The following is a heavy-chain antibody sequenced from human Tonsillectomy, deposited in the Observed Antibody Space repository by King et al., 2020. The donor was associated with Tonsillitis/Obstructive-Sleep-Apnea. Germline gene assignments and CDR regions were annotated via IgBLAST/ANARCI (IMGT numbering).Heavy chain of an antibody. CDR2: ISSSSSYI. J-gene: IGHJ4*02. D-gene: IGHD3-10*01. CDR3: ASQIPLWFGEPQYYFDY. CDR1: GFTFSRYT. V-gene: IGHV3-21*04. Sequence: VQLVESGGGLVKPGGSLRLSCAASGFTFSRYTMNWVRQSPGKGLEWVSSISSSSSYIYYADSVKGRFTISRDNAKNSLYLQMNSLRAEDTAVYYCASQIPLWFGEPQYYFDYWGQGTLVIVSS.